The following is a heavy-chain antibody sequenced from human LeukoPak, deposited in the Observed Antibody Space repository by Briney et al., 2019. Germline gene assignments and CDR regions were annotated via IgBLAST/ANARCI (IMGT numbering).Heavy chain of an antibody. V-gene: IGHV1-69*13. D-gene: IGHD4-23*01. CDR2: IIPIFGTA. Sequence: VASVKVSCKASGGTFSSYAISWVRQAPGQGLEWMGGIIPIFGTADYAQKFQGRVTITADESTSTAYMELSSLRSEDTAVYYCARVGTKFWVYGGSPFDYWGQGTLVTVSS. J-gene: IGHJ4*02. CDR1: GGTFSSYA. CDR3: ARVGTKFWVYGGSPFDY.